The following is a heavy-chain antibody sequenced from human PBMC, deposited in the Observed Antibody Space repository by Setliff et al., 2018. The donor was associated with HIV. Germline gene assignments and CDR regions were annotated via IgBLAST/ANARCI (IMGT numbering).Heavy chain of an antibody. CDR2: ISPYNGNT. CDR1: GYTFTNYG. CDR3: AVLWFGDRVTYFQH. Sequence: ASVKVSCKASGYTFTNYGINWVRQAPGQGLEWMGWISPYNGNTNYAQKLQDRVTMTTDKSTSTAYMEVRSLRSEDTAVYYCAVLWFGDRVTYFQHWGQGTLVTVSS. J-gene: IGHJ1*01. V-gene: IGHV1-18*01. D-gene: IGHD3-10*01.